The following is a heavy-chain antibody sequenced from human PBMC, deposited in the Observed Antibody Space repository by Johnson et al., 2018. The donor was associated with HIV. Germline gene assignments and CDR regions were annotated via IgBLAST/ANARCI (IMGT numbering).Heavy chain of an antibody. D-gene: IGHD2-2*01. CDR3: VRGGLGYQNFHDAFDM. V-gene: IGHV3-20*04. J-gene: IGHJ3*02. CDR2: MNWNGGRT. CDR1: GFTFDDYG. Sequence: VQLVESGGGLVQPGGSLRLSCAASGFTFDDYGMSWVRQAPGKGLAWVSGMNWNGGRTGYADSVKGRLTISRDNAKNSLYLQMNSLRAEDTALDYCVRGGLGYQNFHDAFDMWGQGTMVTVSS.